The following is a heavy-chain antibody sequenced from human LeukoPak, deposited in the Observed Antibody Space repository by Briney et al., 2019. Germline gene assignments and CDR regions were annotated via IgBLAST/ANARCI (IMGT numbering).Heavy chain of an antibody. CDR2: IIPILGIA. D-gene: IGHD2-15*01. Sequence: GASVKVPCKASGGTFSSYTISWVRQAPGQGLEWMGRIIPILGIANYAQKFQGRVTITADKSTSTAYMELSSLRSEDTAVYYCAVAATPVLNPSAEYFQHWGQGTLVTVSS. CDR3: AVAATPVLNPSAEYFQH. V-gene: IGHV1-69*02. J-gene: IGHJ1*01. CDR1: GGTFSSYT.